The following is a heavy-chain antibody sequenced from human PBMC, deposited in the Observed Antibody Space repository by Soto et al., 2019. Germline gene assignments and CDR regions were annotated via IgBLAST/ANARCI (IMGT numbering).Heavy chain of an antibody. V-gene: IGHV4-59*01. D-gene: IGHD3-3*01. CDR2: IYYDLTT. CDR3: ARGLEYDGYFDY. Sequence: LSLTCTVSGGSISGYYWSWIRQSPGKGLEWIGFIYYDLTTNYNPSLKSRVAISVDTSKNQFSLKLISVTAADTAVYYCARGLEYDGYFDYWGQGTLVTVSS. J-gene: IGHJ4*02. CDR1: GGSISGYY.